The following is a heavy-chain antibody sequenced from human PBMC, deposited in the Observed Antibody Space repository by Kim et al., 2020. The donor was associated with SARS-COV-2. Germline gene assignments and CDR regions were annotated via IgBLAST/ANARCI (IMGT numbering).Heavy chain of an antibody. CDR2: INHSGST. J-gene: IGHJ4*02. CDR3: ARALGIAAAGTLDY. V-gene: IGHV4-34*01. CDR1: GGSFSGYY. Sequence: SETLSLTCAVYGGSFSGYYWSWIRQPPGKGLEWIGEINHSGSTNYNPSLKSRVTISVDTSKNQFSLKLSSVTAADTAVYYCARALGIAAAGTLDYWGQGTLVTVSS. D-gene: IGHD6-13*01.